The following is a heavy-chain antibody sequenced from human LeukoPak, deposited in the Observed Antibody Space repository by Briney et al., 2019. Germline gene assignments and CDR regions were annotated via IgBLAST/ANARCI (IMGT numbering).Heavy chain of an antibody. J-gene: IGHJ4*02. D-gene: IGHD2-2*01. Sequence: PGGSLRLSCAASGFTFSSYSMNLVRQAPGKGLEWVSSISSSSSYIYYADSVKGRFTVSRDNAKNSLYLQMNSLRAEDTAVYYCARGGIVVVPAAEFDYWGQGTLVTVSS. V-gene: IGHV3-21*01. CDR2: ISSSSSYI. CDR3: ARGGIVVVPAAEFDY. CDR1: GFTFSSYS.